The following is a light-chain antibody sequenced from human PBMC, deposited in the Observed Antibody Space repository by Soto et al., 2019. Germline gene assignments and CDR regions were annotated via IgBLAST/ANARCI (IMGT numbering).Light chain of an antibody. V-gene: IGLV1-47*01. CDR2: RNN. Sequence: QSVLTRPPSASGTPGQRVPISCSGSSSNIGSNYVYWYQQLPGTAPKLLIYRNNQRPSGVPDRFSGSKSGTSASLAISGLRSEDEADYYCAAWDDSLSGYVFGTGTKVTVL. CDR3: AAWDDSLSGYV. CDR1: SSNIGSNY. J-gene: IGLJ1*01.